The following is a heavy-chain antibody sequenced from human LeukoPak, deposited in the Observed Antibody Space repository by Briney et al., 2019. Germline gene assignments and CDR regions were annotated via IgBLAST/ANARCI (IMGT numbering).Heavy chain of an antibody. V-gene: IGHV4-30-4*01. CDR2: IYYSGST. CDR1: GVSLSSGDYY. J-gene: IGHJ5*02. D-gene: IGHD3-3*01. Sequence: PSQTLSLTCTVSGVSLSSGDYYWSWIRQPPGKGLGWIGYIYYSGSTYYNPSLKSRVTISVDTSKNQFSLKLSSVTAADAAVYYCESALRFLEWHSPWFDPWGQGTLVTVSS. CDR3: ESALRFLEWHSPWFDP.